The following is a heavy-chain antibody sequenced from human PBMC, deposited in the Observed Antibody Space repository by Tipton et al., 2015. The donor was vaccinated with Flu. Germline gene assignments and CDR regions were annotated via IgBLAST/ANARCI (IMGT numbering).Heavy chain of an antibody. D-gene: IGHD1-14*01. J-gene: IGHJ4*02. V-gene: IGHV3-33*01. CDR2: IWSDGSTE. CDR1: GLTFSNYG. Sequence: SLRLSCAVSGLTFSNYGMHWVRQTPGKGLEWVAVIWSDGSTEYYADSVKGRFTISRDNSRGTLYLQMNSLRGDDTAVYFCARDIGTTVFYFDHWGQGALVTVSS. CDR3: ARDIGTTVFYFDH.